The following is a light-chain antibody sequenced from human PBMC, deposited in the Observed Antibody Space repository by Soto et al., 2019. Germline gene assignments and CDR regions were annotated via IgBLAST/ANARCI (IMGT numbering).Light chain of an antibody. V-gene: IGKV3D-15*01. J-gene: IGKJ4*01. Sequence: EIVMTQSPVTLSASPGERVTLSCRASQSVNINLAWYQQRHGQAPRVLIYGASNRASGILDKFSGSGSGTDFTLTISSLEPDDFALYFCQQYKDWPPLTFGGGTRVEIK. CDR3: QQYKDWPPLT. CDR1: QSVNIN. CDR2: GAS.